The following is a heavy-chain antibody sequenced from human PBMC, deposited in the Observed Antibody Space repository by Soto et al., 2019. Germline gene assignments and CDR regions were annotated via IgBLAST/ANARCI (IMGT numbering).Heavy chain of an antibody. J-gene: IGHJ4*02. D-gene: IGHD2-2*01. CDR2: IYYSGST. Sequence: QVQLQESGPGLVKPSQTLSLTCTVSGGSISSGGYYWSWIRQHPGKGLEWIGYIYYSGSTYYNPSLKRRVTISVDTSKNQFSLKLSSVTAADTAVYYCARAIGRGYCSSTSCYGGVDYWGQGTLVTVSS. V-gene: IGHV4-31*03. CDR1: GGSISSGGYY. CDR3: ARAIGRGYCSSTSCYGGVDY.